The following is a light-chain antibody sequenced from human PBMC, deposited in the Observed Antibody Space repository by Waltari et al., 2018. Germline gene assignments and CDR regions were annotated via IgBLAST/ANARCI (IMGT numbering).Light chain of an antibody. J-gene: IGLJ2*01. V-gene: IGLV3-19*01. CDR3: HSRDVSGVGGT. CDR2: DQN. CDR1: ILRIYH. Sequence: QDPAVSVAVGRTVRITCQGDILRIYHASWYQQRPGQAPKLLIYDQNARPSGVPGRFSGSISDNTASLTITGAQAEDEAYYYCHSRDVSGVGGTFGGGTKLTVL.